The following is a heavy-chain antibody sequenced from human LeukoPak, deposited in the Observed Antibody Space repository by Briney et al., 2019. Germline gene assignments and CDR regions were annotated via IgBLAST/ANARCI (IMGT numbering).Heavy chain of an antibody. V-gene: IGHV5-51*01. CDR1: GYSFINYW. CDR3: AASTYGSGSYVAFDS. D-gene: IGHD3-10*01. Sequence: GESLKVSCKGSGYSFINYWIGWVRQMPGKGLEWMGIMYPGDSDTRYSPSFQGQITISADKSISTTYLQWSSLKASDTAMYYCAASTYGSGSYVAFDSWGQGTLVSVSS. J-gene: IGHJ4*02. CDR2: MYPGDSDT.